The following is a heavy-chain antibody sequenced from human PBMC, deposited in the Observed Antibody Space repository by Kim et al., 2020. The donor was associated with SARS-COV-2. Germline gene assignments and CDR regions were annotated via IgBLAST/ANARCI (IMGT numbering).Heavy chain of an antibody. CDR2: IYHSGST. Sequence: SETLSHTCAVSGGSISSGGYSWSWIRQPPGKGLEWIGYIYHSGSTYYNPSLKSRVTISVDRSKNQFSLKLSSVTAADTAVYYCARVHPDYSKIDYWGQGTLVTVSS. V-gene: IGHV4-30-2*01. J-gene: IGHJ4*02. D-gene: IGHD4-17*01. CDR3: ARVHPDYSKIDY. CDR1: GGSISSGGYS.